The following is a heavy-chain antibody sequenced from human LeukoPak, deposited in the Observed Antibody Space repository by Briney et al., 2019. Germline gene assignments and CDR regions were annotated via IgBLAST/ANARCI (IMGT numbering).Heavy chain of an antibody. CDR2: IYSGGST. V-gene: IGHV3-66*01. J-gene: IGHJ4*02. CDR1: GFTVSTYY. Sequence: GGSLRLSCAVSGFTVSTYYMTWVRQVPGKGLEWVSVIYSGGSTYYADSVKGRFTISRDNSKNTLYLQMNSLRAEDTAVYYCVAYYDILTGYKYWGQGTLVTVSS. CDR3: VAYYDILTGYKY. D-gene: IGHD3-9*01.